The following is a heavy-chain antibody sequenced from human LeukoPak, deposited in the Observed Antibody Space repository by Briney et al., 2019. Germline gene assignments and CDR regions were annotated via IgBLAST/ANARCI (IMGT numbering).Heavy chain of an antibody. D-gene: IGHD2-21*02. V-gene: IGHV3-7*05. CDR2: IKQDGTQK. J-gene: IGHJ3*02. CDR3: ARDCGSDCSQAFDI. CDR1: GFTFSNYW. Sequence: PGGSLRLSCAAFGFTFSNYWMSWVRQAPGKGLEWVADIKQDGTQKYYVDSVEGRFTISRDNAKNSLYLQMNSLRVEDTAVYYCARDCGSDCSQAFDIWGQGTMVTVSS.